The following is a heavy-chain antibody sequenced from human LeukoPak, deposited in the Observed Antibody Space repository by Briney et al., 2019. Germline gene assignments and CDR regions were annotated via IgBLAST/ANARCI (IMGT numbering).Heavy chain of an antibody. J-gene: IGHJ4*02. D-gene: IGHD6-19*01. CDR2: IWYDGSNK. CDR1: GFTFNRFG. V-gene: IGHV3-33*01. Sequence: GGSLRLSCATSGFTFNRFGMHWVRQAPGKGLEWVAVIWYDGSNKDYADSVKGRFTISRDNSKNTLYLQMSGLRAEDTAVYYCAREKYSSGHYYFDYWGQGTLVTVSS. CDR3: AREKYSSGHYYFDY.